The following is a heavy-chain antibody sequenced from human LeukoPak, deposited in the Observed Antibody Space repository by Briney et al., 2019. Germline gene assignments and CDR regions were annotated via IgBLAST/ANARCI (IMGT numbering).Heavy chain of an antibody. D-gene: IGHD4-23*01. CDR3: AREGSRGYGGLDN. CDR2: IYYSGST. J-gene: IGHJ4*02. V-gene: IGHV4-39*07. Sequence: SETLSLTCTVSGGSISSSSYYWGWIRQPPGKGLEWIGSIYYSGSTYYNPSLKSRVTISVDTSKNQFSLKLSSVTAADTAVYYCAREGSRGYGGLDNWGQGTLVTVSS. CDR1: GGSISSSSYY.